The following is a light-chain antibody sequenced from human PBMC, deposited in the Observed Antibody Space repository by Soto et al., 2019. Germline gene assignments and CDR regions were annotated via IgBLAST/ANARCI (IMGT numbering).Light chain of an antibody. V-gene: IGLV2-14*01. CDR2: EVT. CDR1: ISDVGGHGY. J-gene: IGLJ3*02. Sequence: QSALTQPASVSGSPGQSITISCTGTISDVGGHGYVSWYQQHPGKAPKLMIYEVTYRPSGVSDRFSGSKSGNTASLTISGLQAEDEADYYCCSYAGTTTWVFGGGTKLTVL. CDR3: CSYAGTTTWV.